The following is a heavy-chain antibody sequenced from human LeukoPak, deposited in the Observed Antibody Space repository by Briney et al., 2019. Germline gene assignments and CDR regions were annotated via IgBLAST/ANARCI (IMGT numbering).Heavy chain of an antibody. CDR1: GFTYSHNG. CDR2: IQYDGNTI. V-gene: IGHV3-30*02. CDR3: AKAEAREILRAVGLEEYLQY. Sequence: GGSLRLSCVASGFTYSHNGMHWVRQAPGKGLEWVAFIQYDGNTIFYADSVKGRFTISRDNSKNTLYLQMNSLIPDDTAVYFCAKAEAREILRAVGLEEYLQYWGQGTLVTVSS. D-gene: IGHD3-10*01. J-gene: IGHJ1*01.